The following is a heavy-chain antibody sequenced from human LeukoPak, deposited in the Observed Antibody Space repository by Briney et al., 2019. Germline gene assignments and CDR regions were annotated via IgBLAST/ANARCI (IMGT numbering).Heavy chain of an antibody. V-gene: IGHV3-21*01. CDR3: ARDNPRWNPHAFDI. CDR1: GFTFSSYS. J-gene: IGHJ3*02. Sequence: GGSLRLSCAASGFTFSSYSMNWVRQAPGKGLEWVSSISSSSSYIYYADSVKGRFTIPRDNAKNSLYLQMNSLRAEDTAAYYCARDNPRWNPHAFDIWGQGTMVTVSS. CDR2: ISSSSSYI. D-gene: IGHD5-24*01.